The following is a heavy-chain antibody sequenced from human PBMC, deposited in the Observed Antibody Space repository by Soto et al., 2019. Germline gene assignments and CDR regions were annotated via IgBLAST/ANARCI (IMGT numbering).Heavy chain of an antibody. D-gene: IGHD2-15*01. CDR1: GFTFTDYP. CDR3: AKKFGSSSPNFDF. J-gene: IGHJ4*02. CDR2: ISASGNTP. Sequence: PGGSLRLSCAASGFTFTDYPMSWVRQAPGKGLEWVSAISASGNTPYYADSVKGRFTISRDNSKNTLSLQISSLTAEDTAVYYCAKKFGSSSPNFDFWGQGTLVTVSS. V-gene: IGHV3-23*01.